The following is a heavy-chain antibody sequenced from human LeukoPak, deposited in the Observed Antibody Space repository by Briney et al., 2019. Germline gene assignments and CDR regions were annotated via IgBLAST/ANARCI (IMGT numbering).Heavy chain of an antibody. CDR2: ITPDGSST. J-gene: IGHJ4*02. CDR1: GFTFSNYW. V-gene: IGHV3-74*01. D-gene: IGHD4-17*01. Sequence: QPGGSLRLSCVASGFTFSNYWMHWIRQAPGKGLVWASRITPDGSSTSSADSVKGRFTISRDNARNTLYLQMNSLRAEDTAVYYCTRDTNGEQDYWGQRALVTVSS. CDR3: TRDTNGEQDY.